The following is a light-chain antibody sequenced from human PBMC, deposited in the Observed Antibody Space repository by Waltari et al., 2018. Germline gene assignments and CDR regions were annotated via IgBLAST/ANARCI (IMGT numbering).Light chain of an antibody. CDR3: HQYTRSPPWT. CDR1: QTISNNY. Sequence: EIVLTQSPGTLSLSPGERATLSCRASQTISNNYLDWYQQKPGQAPRVLSYDASTRATGIPDRFSGSGSGTDFTLTISRLEPEDFALYYCHQYTRSPPWTFGQGTKVEIK. CDR2: DAS. V-gene: IGKV3-20*01. J-gene: IGKJ1*01.